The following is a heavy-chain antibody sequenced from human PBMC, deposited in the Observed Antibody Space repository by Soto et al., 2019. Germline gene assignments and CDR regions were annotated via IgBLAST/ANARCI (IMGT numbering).Heavy chain of an antibody. D-gene: IGHD3-22*01. CDR1: GYSISSGSY. CDR3: ARVGPWVPYYYDSSPYTFENWFDP. V-gene: IGHV4-38-2*01. J-gene: IGHJ5*02. CDR2: IYHGGST. Sequence: PSETLSLTCAVSGYSISSGSYWACLRQPPGKGLEGIGGIYHGGSTYYNPSLNSRVTLSIDMTNNHVSLILNSVTAADTAVYYCARVGPWVPYYYDSSPYTFENWFDPWGQGTLVTVSS.